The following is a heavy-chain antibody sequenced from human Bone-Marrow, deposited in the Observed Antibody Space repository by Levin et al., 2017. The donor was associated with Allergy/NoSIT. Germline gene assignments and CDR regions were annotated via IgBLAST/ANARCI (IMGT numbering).Heavy chain of an antibody. J-gene: IGHJ3*02. CDR2: ISSSSSYI. D-gene: IGHD3-3*01. Sequence: GGSLRLSCAASGFTFSSYSMNWVRQAPGKGLEWVSSISSSSSYIYYADSVKGRFTISRDNAKNSLYLQMNSLRAEDTAVYYCARSLLGIRFFGVVEGAFDIWGQGTMVTVSS. V-gene: IGHV3-21*01. CDR1: GFTFSSYS. CDR3: ARSLLGIRFFGVVEGAFDI.